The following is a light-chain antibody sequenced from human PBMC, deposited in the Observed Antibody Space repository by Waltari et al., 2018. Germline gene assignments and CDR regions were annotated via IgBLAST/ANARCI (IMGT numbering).Light chain of an antibody. Sequence: DIQMTQSPSSLSASVGDRVTITCRASQSITSYLNWYQQKPGKAPELLIYAASNLQSGVPSRFSCSGSGTDFTLTISTLQPEDFATYYCQQTYNTLPYTFGQGTKLEIK. CDR2: AAS. CDR3: QQTYNTLPYT. J-gene: IGKJ2*01. CDR1: QSITSY. V-gene: IGKV1-39*01.